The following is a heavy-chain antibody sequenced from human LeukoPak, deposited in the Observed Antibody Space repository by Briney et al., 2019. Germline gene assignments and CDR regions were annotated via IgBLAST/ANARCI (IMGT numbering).Heavy chain of an antibody. J-gene: IGHJ4*02. CDR1: SGSISSYY. V-gene: IGHV4-4*07. CDR3: ARLQFLSGGYYAFDS. Sequence: SETLSLTCTVSSGSISSYYWSWMRQPAGTALEWIGRIYTSGTITYNPSLKSRVTMSVDTSKSEISLKLSTVTAADTAVYYCARLQFLSGGYYAFDSWGQGSRVTVSS. D-gene: IGHD3-22*01. CDR2: IYTSGTI.